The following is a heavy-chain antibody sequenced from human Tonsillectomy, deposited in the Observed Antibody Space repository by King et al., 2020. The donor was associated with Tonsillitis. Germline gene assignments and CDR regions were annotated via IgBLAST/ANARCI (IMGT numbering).Heavy chain of an antibody. CDR1: GFTFSSFA. D-gene: IGHD6-19*01. V-gene: IGHV3-23*04. Sequence: VQLVESGGGLVQPGGSLRLSCAASGFTFSSFAMNWVRQAPGKGLEWVSTIIGSGGTTYHADSVKGRFTISRDNSKNTLYLQMDSLRAEDTAVYYCAKGGSGWYGGLDYWGQGTLVTVSS. CDR3: AKGGSGWYGGLDY. CDR2: IIGSGGTT. J-gene: IGHJ4*02.